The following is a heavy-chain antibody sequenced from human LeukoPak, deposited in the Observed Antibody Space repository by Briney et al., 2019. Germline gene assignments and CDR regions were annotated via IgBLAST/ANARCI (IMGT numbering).Heavy chain of an antibody. D-gene: IGHD1-26*01. CDR2: IWYDGSNK. V-gene: IGHV3-33*01. CDR3: ARAGVGAIYYFDY. J-gene: IGHJ4*02. CDR1: GFTFSNYG. Sequence: PGGSLRLSCAASGFTFSNYGMHWVRQAPGEGLEWVALIWYDGSNKYYADSVRGRFTISRDNSKNTLYLQMKSLRVEDTAVYYCARAGVGAIYYFDYWGQGTLVTVSS.